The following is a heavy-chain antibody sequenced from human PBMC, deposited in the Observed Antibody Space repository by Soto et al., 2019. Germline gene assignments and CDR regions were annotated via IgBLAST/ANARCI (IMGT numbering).Heavy chain of an antibody. J-gene: IGHJ6*03. CDR1: GGSFSGYY. Sequence: QVQLQQWGAGLLKPSETLSLTCAVYGGSFSGYYWSWIRQPPGKGLEWIGEINHSGSTNYNPSLKSRVTISVDTSKNQFSLKLSSVTAADTAVYYCARFPRYCTNGVCYYYYYMDVWGKGTTVTVSS. CDR2: INHSGST. CDR3: ARFPRYCTNGVCYYYYYMDV. D-gene: IGHD2-8*01. V-gene: IGHV4-34*01.